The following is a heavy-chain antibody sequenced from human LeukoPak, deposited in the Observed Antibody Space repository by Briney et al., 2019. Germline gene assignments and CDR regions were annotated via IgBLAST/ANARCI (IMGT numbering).Heavy chain of an antibody. Sequence: SVKLSCKASGGTFSSYAISWVRQAPGQGLEWMGRVVPIFGAGNNAKTFQGRVTITTTESTSTAYMELSSLRSEDTAVYYCAVCIAVAPTKNAFDIWGQGTMVTVSS. CDR2: VVPIFGAG. V-gene: IGHV1-69*05. D-gene: IGHD6-19*01. CDR1: GGTFSSYA. J-gene: IGHJ3*02. CDR3: AVCIAVAPTKNAFDI.